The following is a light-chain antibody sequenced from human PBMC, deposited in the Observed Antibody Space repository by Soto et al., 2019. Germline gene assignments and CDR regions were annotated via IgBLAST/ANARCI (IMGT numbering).Light chain of an antibody. CDR3: AAWDDSLSGYV. V-gene: IGLV1-47*01. J-gene: IGLJ1*01. CDR1: SSNIGGYY. CDR2: RNN. Sequence: QSVLTQPPSASGTPGQRVTISCSGSSSNIGGYYVSWYQQLPGTAPKVLIYRNNQRPSGVPDRFSGSKSGTSASLAISGLRSDAEADYYCAAWDDSLSGYVFGTGTKLTVL.